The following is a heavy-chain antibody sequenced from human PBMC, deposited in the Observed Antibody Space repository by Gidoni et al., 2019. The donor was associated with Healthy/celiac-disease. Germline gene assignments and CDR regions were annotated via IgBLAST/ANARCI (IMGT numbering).Heavy chain of an antibody. D-gene: IGHD3-10*01. V-gene: IGHV4-39*01. Sequence: QLQLQESGPGLVKPSETLSLTCTVSGGSISSSSYYWGWIRQPPGKGLEWIGSIYYSGSTYYNPSLKSRVTISVDTSMNQFSLKLSSVTAADTAVYYCASHYGSGSRYYYMDVWGKGTTVTVSS. CDR1: GGSISSSSYY. CDR2: IYYSGST. J-gene: IGHJ6*03. CDR3: ASHYGSGSRYYYMDV.